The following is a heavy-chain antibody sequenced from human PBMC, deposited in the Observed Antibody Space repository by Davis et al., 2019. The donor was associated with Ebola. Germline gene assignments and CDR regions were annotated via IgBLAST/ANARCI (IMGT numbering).Heavy chain of an antibody. Sequence: GESLKISCAASGFTFSSYWMSWVRQAPGRGLEWVSAISGSGGSTYYADSVKGRFTISRDNSKNTLYLQMNSLRAEDTAVYYCVAEIYYYYGMDVWGQGTTVTVSS. CDR1: GFTFSSYW. CDR3: VAEIYYYYGMDV. V-gene: IGHV3-23*01. D-gene: IGHD1-14*01. J-gene: IGHJ6*02. CDR2: ISGSGGST.